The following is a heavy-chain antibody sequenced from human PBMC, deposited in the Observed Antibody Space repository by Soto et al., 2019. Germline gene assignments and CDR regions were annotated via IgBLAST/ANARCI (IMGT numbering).Heavy chain of an antibody. Sequence: QLQLQESGSGLVKPSQTLSLTCAVSGGSMNSGSYSWSWIRQAPGKGLEWVGYMSHSGSTHYNPSLKTRASISGDRSHNQSSLKLSSVTAADTAVYYCARGRYCSSSNFYDYYYGIDVGGQGTTVTVSS. CDR3: ARGRYCSSSNFYDYYYGIDV. V-gene: IGHV4-30-2*01. CDR1: GGSMNSGSYS. J-gene: IGHJ6*02. D-gene: IGHD2-2*01. CDR2: MSHSGST.